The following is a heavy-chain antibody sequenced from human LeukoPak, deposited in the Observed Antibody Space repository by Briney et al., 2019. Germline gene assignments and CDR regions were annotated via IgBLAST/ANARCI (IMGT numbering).Heavy chain of an antibody. Sequence: PSETLSLTCTVSGGSISSYYWSWIRQPAGKGLEWIGRIFNSEITNYNPSLKSRVTMSVDTSKNQFSLKLSSVTPEDTAVYYCARDLGLDTFDIWGQGTMVTVSS. D-gene: IGHD7-27*01. V-gene: IGHV4-4*07. J-gene: IGHJ3*02. CDR2: IFNSEIT. CDR3: ARDLGLDTFDI. CDR1: GGSISSYY.